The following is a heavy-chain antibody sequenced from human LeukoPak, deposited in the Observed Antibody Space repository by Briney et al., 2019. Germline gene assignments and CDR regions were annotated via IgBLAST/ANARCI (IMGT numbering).Heavy chain of an antibody. CDR3: VRVVTGSVDY. J-gene: IGHJ4*02. Sequence: SETLSLTCTVSGGSISGHYWGWIRQPPGKGLEWIGYIYYTGDTNYTPSFESRVTISVDTSKNQFSLKLGSVTAADTAIYYCVRVVTGSVDYWGQGTLVTVSS. D-gene: IGHD3-10*01. CDR2: IYYTGDT. CDR1: GGSISGHY. V-gene: IGHV4-59*11.